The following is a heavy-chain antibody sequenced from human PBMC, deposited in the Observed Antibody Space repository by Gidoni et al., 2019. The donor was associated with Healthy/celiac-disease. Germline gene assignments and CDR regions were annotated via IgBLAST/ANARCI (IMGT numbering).Heavy chain of an antibody. V-gene: IGHV4-39*01. Sequence: QLQLQQSGPALVKPSSTLSLPCTVPGGSISSSSYYWGWIRQPPGKGLEWIGSIYYSGSTYYNPSLKSRVTISVDTSKNQFSLKLSSVTAADTAVYYCARRTQLGRFDPWGQGTLVTVSS. CDR1: GGSISSSSYY. D-gene: IGHD6-13*01. CDR2: IYYSGST. CDR3: ARRTQLGRFDP. J-gene: IGHJ5*02.